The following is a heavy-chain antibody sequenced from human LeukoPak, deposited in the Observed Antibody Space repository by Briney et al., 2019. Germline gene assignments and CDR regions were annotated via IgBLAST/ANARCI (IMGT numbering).Heavy chain of an antibody. J-gene: IGHJ4*02. CDR2: ISSSSSYT. D-gene: IGHD3-16*01. CDR3: ARVGGGYYFDY. CDR1: GFTFSDYY. Sequence: GGSLRLSCAASGFTFSDYYMSWIRQAPGKGLEWVSYISSSSSYTNYADSVKGRFTISRDNAKNSLYLQMNSLRAEDAAVYYRARVGGGYYFDYWGQGTLVTVSS. V-gene: IGHV3-11*06.